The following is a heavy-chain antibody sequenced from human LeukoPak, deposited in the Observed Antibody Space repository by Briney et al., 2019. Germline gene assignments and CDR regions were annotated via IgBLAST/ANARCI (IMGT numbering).Heavy chain of an antibody. V-gene: IGHV3-43*02. CDR3: AKDMSTGGFDY. D-gene: IGHD5/OR15-5a*01. Sequence: GGSLRLSCAASGFTFDDYAMYWDRQAPGKGLEWVSLISGDGVSTYYADSVKGRFTISRDNSKNSLYLQMNSLRTEDTALYHCAKDMSTGGFDYWGQGTLVTVSS. J-gene: IGHJ4*02. CDR2: ISGDGVST. CDR1: GFTFDDYA.